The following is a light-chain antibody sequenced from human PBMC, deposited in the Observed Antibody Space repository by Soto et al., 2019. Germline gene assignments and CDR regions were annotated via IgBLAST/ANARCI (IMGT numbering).Light chain of an antibody. Sequence: DIQMTQSPSSLSASVGDRVTITCRASQGISDYLAWYQRKPGKVPKLLIYAASTLQSGVPPRFSGSGSGTDFTLTISSLQPEDVATYYCQKYNSAPWTFGQGTKVEIK. V-gene: IGKV1-27*01. CDR1: QGISDY. CDR3: QKYNSAPWT. J-gene: IGKJ1*01. CDR2: AAS.